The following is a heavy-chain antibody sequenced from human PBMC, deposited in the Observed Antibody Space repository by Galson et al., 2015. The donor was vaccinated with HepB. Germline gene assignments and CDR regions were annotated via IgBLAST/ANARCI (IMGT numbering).Heavy chain of an antibody. V-gene: IGHV1-46*04. CDR1: GYTFTSYY. CDR2: INPSGGST. Sequence: SVKVSCKASGYTFTSYYMHWVRQAPGQGLEWMGIINPSGGSTSYAQKLQGRVTMTRDTSTSTVYMGLSSLRSEDTALYYCARDVEQYGMDVWGQGTTVTVSS. J-gene: IGHJ6*02. CDR3: ARDVEQYGMDV. D-gene: IGHD6-13*01.